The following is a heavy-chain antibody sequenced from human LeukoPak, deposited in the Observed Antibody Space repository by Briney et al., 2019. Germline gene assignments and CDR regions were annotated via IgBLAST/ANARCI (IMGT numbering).Heavy chain of an antibody. J-gene: IGHJ4*02. V-gene: IGHV4-34*01. CDR2: ISHTGDII. Sequence: TSETLSLTCAVYGGSFSGYYWSWIRQPPGKGLEWIGEISHTGDIINYKPSLKSRVTISVDSSEKQFSLRLTSVTAADTGVYYCARVPDITARPCDSWGPGTRVTVS. CDR1: GGSFSGYY. CDR3: ARVPDITARPCDS. D-gene: IGHD1-1*01.